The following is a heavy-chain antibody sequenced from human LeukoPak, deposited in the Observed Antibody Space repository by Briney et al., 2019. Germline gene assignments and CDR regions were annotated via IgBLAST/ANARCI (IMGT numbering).Heavy chain of an antibody. Sequence: GGSLRLSCAASGFTFSSYGMHWVRQAPGKGLEWVAFIRYDGSNKYYADSVKGRFTISRDNSKNTLYLQMNSLRAEDTAVYYCAKVGVVGGFKYSHYRDFGGKGPTV. CDR3: AKVGVVGGFKYSHYRDF. CDR1: GFTFSSYG. J-gene: IGHJ6*03. D-gene: IGHD2-21*01. CDR2: IRYDGSNK. V-gene: IGHV3-30*02.